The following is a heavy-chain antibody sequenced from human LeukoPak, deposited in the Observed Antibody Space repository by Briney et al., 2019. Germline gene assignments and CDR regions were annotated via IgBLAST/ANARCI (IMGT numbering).Heavy chain of an antibody. CDR2: LDPENAEI. V-gene: IGHV1-24*01. Sequence: ASVEVSCKLSGNTLRELPIQWVRQAGGQGLEWMAGLDPENAEIVYAQKFQGRVTMTEDTSTNTAYMELTSLTSDDTALYYCATRGSDFWSGFDFWGQGTQVTVSS. CDR3: ATRGSDFWSGFDF. J-gene: IGHJ4*02. CDR1: GNTLRELP. D-gene: IGHD3-3*01.